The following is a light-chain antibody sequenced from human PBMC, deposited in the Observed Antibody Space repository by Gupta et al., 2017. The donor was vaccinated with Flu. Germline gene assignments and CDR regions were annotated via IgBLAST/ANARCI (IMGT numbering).Light chain of an antibody. CDR2: KVS. CDR1: QSLVSSDGNTY. CDR3: MQGQHWPTPET. J-gene: IGKJ2*01. V-gene: IGKV2-30*01. Sequence: DVVMTLSPLSLPVTLGQPASISCRSSQSLVSSDGNTYLNLFQQRPGQSPRRLIYKVSNRDSGVPDRFRVSGSGTDFALKLRRVEAEDVGVYVCMQGQHWPTPETFGQGTKLEIK.